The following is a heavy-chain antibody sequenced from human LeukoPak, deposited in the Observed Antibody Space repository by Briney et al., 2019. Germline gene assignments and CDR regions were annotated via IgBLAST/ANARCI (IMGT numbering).Heavy chain of an antibody. CDR1: GGSFNGYY. CDR2: INHSGST. Sequence: SETLSLTCAVYGGSFNGYYWNWIRRPPGKGLEWIGEINHSGSTTYNPSLKSRVTISVDTSKNQFSLKLSSVTAADTAVYYCATSPATSRNYWGQGTLVTVSS. CDR3: ATSPATSRNY. V-gene: IGHV4-34*01. J-gene: IGHJ4*02. D-gene: IGHD2-15*01.